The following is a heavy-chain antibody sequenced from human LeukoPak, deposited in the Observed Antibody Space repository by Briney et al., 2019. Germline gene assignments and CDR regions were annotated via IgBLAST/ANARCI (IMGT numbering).Heavy chain of an antibody. CDR1: GNTFTAYY. D-gene: IGHD4-17*01. Sequence: ASVKVSCKASGNTFTAYYMHWMRQAPGQGLEWMGWINPNSGGTNYAQKLQGRVTMTRDTSISTAYMELSRLRSDDTAVYYCARGADYGDYHNWFDPWGQGTLVTVSS. CDR3: ARGADYGDYHNWFDP. CDR2: INPNSGGT. J-gene: IGHJ5*02. V-gene: IGHV1-2*02.